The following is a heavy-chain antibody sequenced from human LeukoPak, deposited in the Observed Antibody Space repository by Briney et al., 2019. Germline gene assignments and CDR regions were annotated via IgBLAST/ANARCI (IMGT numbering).Heavy chain of an antibody. J-gene: IGHJ4*02. Sequence: PGGSLRLPCVGAGSPFSDFHMSWIRQAPGKGLEWVSYITSGGGFKYYADSVKGRFSISRDDSKNSVFLQMNSLRVEDTAVCYCARVRPGSSGSYYRTSWGQGTLVTVSS. CDR2: ITSGGGFK. CDR3: ARVRPGSSGSYYRTS. CDR1: GSPFSDFH. D-gene: IGHD3-22*01. V-gene: IGHV3-11*04.